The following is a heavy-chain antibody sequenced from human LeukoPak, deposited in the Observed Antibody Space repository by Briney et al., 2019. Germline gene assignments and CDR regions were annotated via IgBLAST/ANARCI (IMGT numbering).Heavy chain of an antibody. D-gene: IGHD5-12*01. V-gene: IGHV3-30-3*01. Sequence: PGGSLRLSCAASGFTFSSYAMHWVRQAPGKGLEWVAVISYDGSNKYYADSVKGRFTISRDNSKNTLYLQMNSLRAEDTAEYYCARGISSGYDWNYFDYWGQGTLVTVSS. CDR3: ARGISSGYDWNYFDY. CDR2: ISYDGSNK. J-gene: IGHJ4*02. CDR1: GFTFSSYA.